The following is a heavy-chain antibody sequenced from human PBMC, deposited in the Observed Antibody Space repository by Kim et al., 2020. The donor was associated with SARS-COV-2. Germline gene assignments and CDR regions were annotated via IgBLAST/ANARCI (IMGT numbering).Heavy chain of an antibody. D-gene: IGHD6-19*01. V-gene: IGHV3-30*07. J-gene: IGHJ4*02. Sequence: VKYRVTISRANSKNTLYLQMNSLRAEDTAVYYCARDIPPFRAVAGDCFDYWGQGTLVTVSS. CDR3: ARDIPPFRAVAGDCFDY.